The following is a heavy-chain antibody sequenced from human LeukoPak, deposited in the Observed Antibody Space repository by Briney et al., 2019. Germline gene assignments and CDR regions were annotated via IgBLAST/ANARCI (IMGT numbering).Heavy chain of an antibody. CDR1: GSTFSSYE. CDR3: ARDGYSGYDGYDY. J-gene: IGHJ4*02. D-gene: IGHD5-12*01. CDR2: ISSSGSTI. Sequence: GSLRLSCAASGSTFSSYEMNWVRQAPGKGLEWVSYISSSGSTIYYADSVKGRFTISRDNAKNSLYLQMNSLRAEDTAVYYCARDGYSGYDGYDYWGQGTLVTVSS. V-gene: IGHV3-48*03.